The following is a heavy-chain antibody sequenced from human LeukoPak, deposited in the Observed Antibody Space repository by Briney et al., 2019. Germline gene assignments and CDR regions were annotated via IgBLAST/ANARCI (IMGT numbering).Heavy chain of an antibody. D-gene: IGHD6-19*01. CDR2: IYHSGRT. J-gene: IGHJ4*02. V-gene: IGHV4-4*02. CDR3: ARSSGWSRYYFDY. Sequence: TPSETLSLTCAVWGVFISSSNWWSWVRQPPGEGLGWIGEIYHSGRTNYNPSLKRRVTISVDKSKNQFSLKLSSVTAADTAVYYCARSSGWSRYYFDYWGQGTLVTVSS. CDR1: GVFISSSNW.